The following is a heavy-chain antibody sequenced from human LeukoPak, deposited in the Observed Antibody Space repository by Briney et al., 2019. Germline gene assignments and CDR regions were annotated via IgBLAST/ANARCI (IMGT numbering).Heavy chain of an antibody. CDR3: ARDLGSGWIIVDY. CDR2: INPNSGGT. J-gene: IGHJ4*02. V-gene: IGHV1-2*02. Sequence: ASVKVSCKASGYTVTGYYIHWVRQAPGQGLELMGWINPNSGGTNSAQKFQGRVTLTRDTSISTAYLELSSLRSDDTAVYYCARDLGSGWIIVDYWGQGTLVTVSS. CDR1: GYTVTGYY. D-gene: IGHD6-19*01.